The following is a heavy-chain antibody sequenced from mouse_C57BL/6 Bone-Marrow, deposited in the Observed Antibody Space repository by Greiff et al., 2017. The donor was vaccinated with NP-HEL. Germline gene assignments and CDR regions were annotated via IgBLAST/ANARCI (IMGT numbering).Heavy chain of an antibody. J-gene: IGHJ4*01. Sequence: EVKLVESEGGLVQPGSSMKLSCTASGFTFSDYYMAWVRQVPEKGLEWVANINYDGSSTYYLDSLKSRFIISRDNAKNILYLQMSSLKSEDTATYYCARWGYYFYAMDYWGQGTSVTVSS. D-gene: IGHD1-1*01. CDR1: GFTFSDYY. V-gene: IGHV5-16*01. CDR2: INYDGSST. CDR3: ARWGYYFYAMDY.